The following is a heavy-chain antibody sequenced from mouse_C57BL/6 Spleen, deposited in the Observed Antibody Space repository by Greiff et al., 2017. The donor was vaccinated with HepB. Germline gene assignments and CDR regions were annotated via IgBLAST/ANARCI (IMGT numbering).Heavy chain of an antibody. V-gene: IGHV1-55*01. J-gene: IGHJ3*01. CDR3: ARGGDYDGTWFAY. D-gene: IGHD2-4*01. CDR1: GYTFTSYW. CDR2: IYPGSGST. Sequence: VKLQQPGAELVKPGASVKMSCKASGYTFTSYWITWVKQRPGQGLEWIGDIYPGSGSTNYNEKFKSKATLTVDTSSSTAYMQLSSLTSEDSAVYYCARGGDYDGTWFAYWGQGTLVTVSA.